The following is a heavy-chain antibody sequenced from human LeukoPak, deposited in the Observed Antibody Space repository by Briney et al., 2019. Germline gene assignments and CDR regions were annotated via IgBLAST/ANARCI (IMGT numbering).Heavy chain of an antibody. CDR1: RFTFDEYG. Sequence: GGSLRLSCAASRFTFDEYGMSWVRQTAGKGLEWVSGINWNGRSIGYADSVKGRFTISRDNSKNTLYLQMNSLRAEDTAVYYCAKWGCSGVNCYPFAYWGQGTLVTVSS. J-gene: IGHJ4*02. CDR3: AKWGCSGVNCYPFAY. D-gene: IGHD2-15*01. CDR2: INWNGRSI. V-gene: IGHV3-20*04.